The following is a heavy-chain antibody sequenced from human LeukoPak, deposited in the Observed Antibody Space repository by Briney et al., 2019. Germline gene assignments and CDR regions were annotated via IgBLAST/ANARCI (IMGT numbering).Heavy chain of an antibody. D-gene: IGHD6-19*01. CDR3: AREWGRIAVAGGPGY. V-gene: IGHV3-33*01. J-gene: IGHJ4*02. Sequence: GGSLRLSCEVSGFIFSNYGMHWVRQAPGKGLEWLALIWYDGRTKFHADSVKGRLTISRDNSANTLYLQMSSLRVEDTAVYYCAREWGRIAVAGGPGYWGQGARVTVSS. CDR2: IWYDGRTK. CDR1: GFIFSNYG.